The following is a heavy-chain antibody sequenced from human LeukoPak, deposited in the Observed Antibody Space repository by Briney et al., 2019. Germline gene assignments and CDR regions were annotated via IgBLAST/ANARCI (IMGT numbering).Heavy chain of an antibody. CDR1: GGTFSSYA. J-gene: IGHJ6*03. V-gene: IGHV1-69*05. CDR2: IIPIFGTA. D-gene: IGHD6-13*01. CDR3: ARAGYSSSWLSSDYYYYYYMDV. Sequence: SVKVSCEASGGTFSSYAISWVRQAPGQGLEWMGGIIPIFGTANYAQKFQGRVTITTGESTSTAYMELSSLRSEDTAVYYCARAGYSSSWLSSDYYYYYYMDVWGKGTTVTVSS.